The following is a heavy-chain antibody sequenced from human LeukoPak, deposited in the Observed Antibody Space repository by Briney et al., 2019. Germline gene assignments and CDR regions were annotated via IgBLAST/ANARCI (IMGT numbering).Heavy chain of an antibody. D-gene: IGHD6-13*01. CDR2: IDPNRGDT. J-gene: IGHJ4*02. Sequence: ASVKVSCKASGYTFTAYYMHWVRQAPGQGLEWLAWIDPNRGDTNYAQNFQGRVTMTRDTSISTAYMELSSLRSDDTAVYYCARAGYTSRWYYFDYWGRGTLVTVSS. CDR3: ARAGYTSRWYYFDY. CDR1: GYTFTAYY. V-gene: IGHV1-2*02.